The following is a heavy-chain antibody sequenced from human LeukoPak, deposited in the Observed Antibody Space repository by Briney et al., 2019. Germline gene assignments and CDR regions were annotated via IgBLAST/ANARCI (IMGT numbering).Heavy chain of an antibody. D-gene: IGHD3-10*01. Sequence: SGTLSLTCAVSGGSISNENWWSWVRQPPGKGLEWIGEIHHRGGTNYNPSLRSRVTISIDTSKNQFSLKLTSVTAADTAVYYCSRRVGGSGSYEDSWGQGTLVTVSS. V-gene: IGHV4-4*02. CDR3: SRRVGGSGSYEDS. CDR1: GGSISNENW. CDR2: IHHRGGT. J-gene: IGHJ4*02.